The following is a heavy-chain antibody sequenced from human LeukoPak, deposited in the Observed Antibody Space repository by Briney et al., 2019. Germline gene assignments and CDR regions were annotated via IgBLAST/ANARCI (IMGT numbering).Heavy chain of an antibody. J-gene: IGHJ4*02. CDR3: ASDYGGKLFARNNFDY. CDR1: GFTFSSYS. D-gene: IGHD4-23*01. CDR2: ISSSSSYI. Sequence: GGSLRLSCAASGFTFSSYSMNWVRQAPGKWLEWVSSISSSSSYIYYADSVKGRFTISRDNAKNSLYLQMNSLRAEDTAVYYCASDYGGKLFARNNFDYWGQGTLVTVSS. V-gene: IGHV3-21*01.